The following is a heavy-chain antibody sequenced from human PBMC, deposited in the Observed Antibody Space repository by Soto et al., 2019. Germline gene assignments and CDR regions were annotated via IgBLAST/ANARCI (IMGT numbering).Heavy chain of an antibody. Sequence: SLKVSCKASGGTFSSYAISWVQQAPGQGREWMGGIIPIFGTANYAQKFQGRVTITADKSTSTAYMELSSLRSEDTAVYYCAIAYCGGDCYSNWYFDLWGRGXLVTVSS. D-gene: IGHD2-21*02. V-gene: IGHV1-69*06. CDR2: IIPIFGTA. J-gene: IGHJ2*01. CDR3: AIAYCGGDCYSNWYFDL. CDR1: GGTFSSYA.